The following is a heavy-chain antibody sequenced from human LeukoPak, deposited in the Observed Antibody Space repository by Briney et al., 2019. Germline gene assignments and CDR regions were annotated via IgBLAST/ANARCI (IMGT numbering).Heavy chain of an antibody. V-gene: IGHV1-18*01. D-gene: IGHD1-26*01. CDR3: ARDVARGWELPSRYFDY. CDR2: ISAYNGNT. CDR1: GYTFTSYG. Sequence: ASVKVSCKASGYTFTSYGISWVRQAPGQGLEWMGWISAYNGNTNYAQKLQGRVTMTTDTSTSTAYMELRSPRSDDTAVYYCARDVARGWELPSRYFDYWGQGTLVTVSS. J-gene: IGHJ4*02.